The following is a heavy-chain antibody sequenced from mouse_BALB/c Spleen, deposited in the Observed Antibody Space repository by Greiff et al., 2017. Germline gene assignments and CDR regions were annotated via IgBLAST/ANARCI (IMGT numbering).Heavy chain of an antibody. CDR2: ISSGSSTI. J-gene: IGHJ2*01. CDR3: ARRDRYYFDY. CDR1: GFTFSSFG. D-gene: IGHD2-14*01. V-gene: IGHV5-17*02. Sequence: EVKLVESGGGLVQPGGSRKLSCAASGFTFSSFGMHWVRQAPEKGLEWVAYISSGSSTIYYADTVKGRFTISRDNPKNTLFLQMTSLRSEDTAMYYCARRDRYYFDYWGQGTTLTVSS.